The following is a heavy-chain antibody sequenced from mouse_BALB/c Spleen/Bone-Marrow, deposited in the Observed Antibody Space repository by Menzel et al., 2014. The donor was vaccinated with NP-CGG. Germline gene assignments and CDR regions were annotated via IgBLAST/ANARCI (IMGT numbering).Heavy chain of an antibody. CDR3: ARYDGYFDY. V-gene: IGHV1-54*01. CDR1: GYAFTDYL. CDR2: INPGSGST. Sequence: VQLQQSGAELVRPGTSVKVSCKASGYAFTDYLMEWLKQRPGQGLEWIGVINPGSGSTNYNEKFKDKATLTADKSSSTAYMQLSSLTSDDPAVYFCARYDGYFDYWGRGTILTVSS. D-gene: IGHD2-3*01. J-gene: IGHJ2*01.